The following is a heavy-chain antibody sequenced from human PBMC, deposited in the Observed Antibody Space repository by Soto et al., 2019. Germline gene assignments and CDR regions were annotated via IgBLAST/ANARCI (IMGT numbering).Heavy chain of an antibody. CDR3: AKDGEYYYGSGETYYFDY. D-gene: IGHD3-10*01. J-gene: IGHJ4*02. V-gene: IGHV3-23*01. CDR1: GFTFSSCA. CDR2: ISSGGGTT. Sequence: EVQLLESGGGLVQPGGSLRLSCAASGFTFSSCAMAWVRQAPGKGLEWVSVISSGGGTTDYADSVKGRFTISRDNSQNTLYLQMNSLRGEDTAVYYCAKDGEYYYGSGETYYFDYWGQGTLVTVSS.